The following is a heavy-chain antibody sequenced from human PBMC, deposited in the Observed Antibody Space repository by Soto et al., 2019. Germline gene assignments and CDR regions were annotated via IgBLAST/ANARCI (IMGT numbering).Heavy chain of an antibody. V-gene: IGHV3-30-3*01. J-gene: IGHJ4*02. Sequence: GGSLRLSCAASGFTFSSYAMHWGRQAPGKGLEWVAVISYDGSNKYYADSVKGRFTISRDNSKNTLYLQMNSLRAEDTAVYYCARDPFVMATIIGGYFDYWGQGTLVTVSS. CDR2: ISYDGSNK. CDR3: ARDPFVMATIIGGYFDY. D-gene: IGHD5-12*01. CDR1: GFTFSSYA.